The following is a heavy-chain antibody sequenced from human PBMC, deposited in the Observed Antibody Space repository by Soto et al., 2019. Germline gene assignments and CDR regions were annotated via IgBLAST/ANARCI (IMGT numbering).Heavy chain of an antibody. CDR3: ARAQTAAGRRTGGLFIDY. J-gene: IGHJ4*02. V-gene: IGHV4-59*01. D-gene: IGHD6-13*01. CDR2: IYYSGST. CDR1: GGSISSYY. Sequence: ASETLSLTCTVSGGSISSYYWSWIRQPPGKGLEWIGYIYYSGSTNYNPSLKSRVTISVDTSKNQFSLKLSSVTAADTAVYYCARAQTAAGRRTGGLFIDYWGQGTQVTVS.